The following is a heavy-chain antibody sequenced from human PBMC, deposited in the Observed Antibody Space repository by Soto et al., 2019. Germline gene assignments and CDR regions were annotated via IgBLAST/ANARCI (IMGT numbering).Heavy chain of an antibody. Sequence: SETLSLTCTVSGGSISSYYWSWIRQPPGKGLEWIGYIYYSGSTNYNPSLKSRVTIPVDTSKNQFSLKLSSVTAADTAVYYCARGGYGDKVDYWGQGTLVTVSS. J-gene: IGHJ4*02. CDR1: GGSISSYY. CDR3: ARGGYGDKVDY. V-gene: IGHV4-59*01. D-gene: IGHD4-17*01. CDR2: IYYSGST.